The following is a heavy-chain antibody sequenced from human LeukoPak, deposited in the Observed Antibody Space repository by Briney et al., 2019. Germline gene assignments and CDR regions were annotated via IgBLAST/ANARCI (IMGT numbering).Heavy chain of an antibody. CDR2: INWNGDST. Sequence: GGSLRLSCAASGFTFHDYGVSWVRQAPGKGLDWVSAINWNGDSTNYVDSVSGRFTISSDNAWHALYVEVSNLRDGDTAFYHCARADSGSGPNWFDPWGQGTLVTVSS. CDR1: GFTFHDYG. CDR3: ARADSGSGPNWFDP. V-gene: IGHV3-20*01. D-gene: IGHD6-19*01. J-gene: IGHJ5*02.